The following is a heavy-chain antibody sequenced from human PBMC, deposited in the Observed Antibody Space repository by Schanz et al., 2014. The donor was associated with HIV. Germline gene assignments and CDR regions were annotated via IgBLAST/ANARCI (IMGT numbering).Heavy chain of an antibody. CDR1: GRSVTYFY. CDR3: ARGSSGGDSAAEYFRH. CDR2: VNHSGDT. Sequence: QVQLQQWGAGLLKPSETLSLTCAVYGRSVTYFYWTWIRQSPGKGLEWIAEVNHSGDTNYNPSLKSRVTIPGDPSKTPFSLKLDSVTAADTAVYYCARGSSGGDSAAEYFRHWGQGTLVTVSS. D-gene: IGHD2-21*02. J-gene: IGHJ1*01. V-gene: IGHV4-34*02.